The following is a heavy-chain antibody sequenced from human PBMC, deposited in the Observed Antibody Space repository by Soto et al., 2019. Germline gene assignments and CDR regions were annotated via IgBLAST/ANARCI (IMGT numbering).Heavy chain of an antibody. D-gene: IGHD3-3*02. CDR3: TSHFASAGFDYWYFDL. Sequence: QLQLQESGSGLVKPSQTLSLTCAVSGGSISSGGYSWSWIRQPPGKGLEWIGYNYHSGSTYYNPSRMSRVTISVDSSKTQFSLKLSSVTAADTAVYYCTSHFASAGFDYWYFDLWGRGTLVTVSS. CDR1: GGSISSGGYS. J-gene: IGHJ2*01. CDR2: NYHSGST. V-gene: IGHV4-30-2*01.